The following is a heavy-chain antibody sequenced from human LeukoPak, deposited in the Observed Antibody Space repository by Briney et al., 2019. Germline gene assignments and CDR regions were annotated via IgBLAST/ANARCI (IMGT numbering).Heavy chain of an antibody. J-gene: IGHJ4*02. CDR2: IYHSGST. D-gene: IGHD5-24*01. V-gene: IGHV4-38-2*02. Sequence: SETLSLTCTVSGYSISSGYYWGWIRQPPGKGLEWIGSIYHSGSTYYNPSLKSRVTISVDTSKNQFSLKLSSVTAADTAVYYCARDVEMATVGDYWGQGTLVTVSS. CDR1: GYSISSGYY. CDR3: ARDVEMATVGDY.